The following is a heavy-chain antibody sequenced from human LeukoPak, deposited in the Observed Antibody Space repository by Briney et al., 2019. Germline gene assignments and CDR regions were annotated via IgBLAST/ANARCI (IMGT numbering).Heavy chain of an antibody. CDR1: GVSVRSASYY. J-gene: IGHJ6*03. CDR2: IFYSGST. Sequence: SETLSLTCTVSGVSVRSASYYWSWHRQPPGKGLEWIAYIFYSGSTNYNPSLKSRVTISVDTSKNQFSLKLNSVTAADTAIYYCARVYSSSWDDQDYYYYMDVWGKGSTVTVSS. V-gene: IGHV4-61*01. CDR3: ARVYSSSWDDQDYYYYMDV. D-gene: IGHD6-13*01.